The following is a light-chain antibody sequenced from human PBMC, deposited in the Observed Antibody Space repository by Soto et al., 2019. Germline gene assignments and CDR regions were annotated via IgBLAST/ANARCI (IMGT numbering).Light chain of an antibody. Sequence: DIQMTQSPSSLSASVGDRVTTSCRASQSISTYLNWYRQKPGKAPELLIYAASSLQSGVPSRFSGSGSGTDFTLTISNLQPEDFSSYYCQQSYSSPNTFGQGTKLEI. CDR3: QQSYSSPNT. V-gene: IGKV1-39*01. CDR2: AAS. CDR1: QSISTY. J-gene: IGKJ2*01.